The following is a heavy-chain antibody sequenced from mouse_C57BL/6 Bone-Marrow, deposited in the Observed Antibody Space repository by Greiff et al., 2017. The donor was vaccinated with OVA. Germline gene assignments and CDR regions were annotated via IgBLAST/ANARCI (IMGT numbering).Heavy chain of an antibody. V-gene: IGHV1-7*01. CDR3: ARFFFAY. Sequence: QVQLQQSGAELAKPGASVKLSCKASGYTFTSYWMHWVKQRPGQGLEWIGYIHPRRGYTKYNQKFKDKATLTADKSSSTAYMHLSSLTYEYSSVYYCARFFFAYWGQGTLVTVSA. J-gene: IGHJ3*01. CDR2: IHPRRGYT. CDR1: GYTFTSYW.